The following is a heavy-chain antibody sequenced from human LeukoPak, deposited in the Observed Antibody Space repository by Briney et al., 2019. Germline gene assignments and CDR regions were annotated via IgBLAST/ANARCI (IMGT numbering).Heavy chain of an antibody. D-gene: IGHD6-19*01. CDR1: GFSFSSYW. J-gene: IGHJ4*02. CDR3: ARSTGWYPFPDY. V-gene: IGHV3-7*01. CDR2: LNQNAGEK. Sequence: GGSLRLSSAASGFSFSSYWMSWVRQAPGQGLEWVASLNQNAGEKHYVDSVKGRFTISRDNAKNSLYLQMNTLRAEDTAVYYCARSTGWYPFPDYWGQGTLVTISS.